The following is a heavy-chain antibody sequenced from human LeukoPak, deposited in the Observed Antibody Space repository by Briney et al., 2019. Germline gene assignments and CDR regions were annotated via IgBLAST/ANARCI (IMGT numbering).Heavy chain of an antibody. V-gene: IGHV4-34*01. CDR3: ARGPFGVVIPFDY. CDR1: GGSFSGYY. CDR2: INHSGST. Sequence: PSETLSLTCAVYGGSFSGYYWSWIRQPPGKGLEWIGEINHSGSTNYNPSLKSRVTISVDTSKNQFSLKLSSVTAADTAVYYCARGPFGVVIPFDYWGQGTLVTVSS. D-gene: IGHD3-3*01. J-gene: IGHJ4*02.